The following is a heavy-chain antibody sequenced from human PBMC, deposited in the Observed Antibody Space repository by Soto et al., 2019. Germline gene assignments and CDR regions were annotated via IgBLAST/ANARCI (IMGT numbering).Heavy chain of an antibody. CDR1: GGSISTSGYH. CDR3: ARDPIVGATIGAFDI. J-gene: IGHJ3*02. CDR2: IHYSGST. V-gene: IGHV4-39*02. Sequence: PSETLSLTCTVSGGSISTSGYHWVWIRQPPGKGLEWIGSIHYSGSTYYNPSFKSRVTIFVDTSNNQFSLKLTSVTAAETAVYYCARDPIVGATIGAFDIWGQGTMVTVSS. D-gene: IGHD1-26*01.